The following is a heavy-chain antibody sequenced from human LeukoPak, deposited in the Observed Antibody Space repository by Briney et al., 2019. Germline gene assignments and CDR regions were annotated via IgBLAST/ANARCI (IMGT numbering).Heavy chain of an antibody. CDR3: ARLSAYYDFWSGYYPRGGFDY. CDR1: GVSISSYY. Sequence: PSETLSLTCTVSGVSISSYYWSWIRQPPGKGLEWIGYIYTSGSNNYNPSRKSRVTISVDTSKNQFSLKLSSVTAADTPVYYCARLSAYYDFWSGYYPRGGFDYWGQGTLVTVSS. J-gene: IGHJ4*02. CDR2: IYTSGSN. V-gene: IGHV4-4*09. D-gene: IGHD3-3*01.